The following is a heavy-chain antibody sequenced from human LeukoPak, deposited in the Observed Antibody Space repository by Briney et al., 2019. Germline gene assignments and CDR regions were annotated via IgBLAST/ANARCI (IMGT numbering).Heavy chain of an antibody. CDR3: AKRKTIFGWFDP. J-gene: IGHJ5*02. V-gene: IGHV3-23*01. D-gene: IGHD3-3*01. CDR2: ISGSGGST. Sequence: GGSLRLSCAASGFTFSSYAMSWVRQAPGKGLEWVSAISGSGGSTYYADSVKGGFTISRDNSKNTLYLQMNSLRAEDTAVYYCAKRKTIFGWFDPWGQGTLVTVSS. CDR1: GFTFSSYA.